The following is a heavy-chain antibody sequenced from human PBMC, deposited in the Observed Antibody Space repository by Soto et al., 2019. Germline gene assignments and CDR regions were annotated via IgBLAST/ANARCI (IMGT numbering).Heavy chain of an antibody. CDR2: INHSGST. V-gene: IGHV4-34*01. CDR1: GGSFSGYY. CDR3: ARGTVTTPVDI. J-gene: IGHJ3*02. Sequence: QVQLQQWGAGLLKPSETLSLTCAVYGGSFSGYYWSWIRQPPGKGLEWIGEINHSGSTNYNPSLKSRVTISVDTSKNQFSLKLSSVTAADTAVYYCARGTVTTPVDIWGQGTMVTVSS. D-gene: IGHD4-17*01.